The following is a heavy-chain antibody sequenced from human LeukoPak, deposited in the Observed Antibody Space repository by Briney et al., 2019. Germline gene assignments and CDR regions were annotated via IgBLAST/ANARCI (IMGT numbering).Heavy chain of an antibody. CDR3: AREYSSSGLAFDY. CDR1: WHSDSSNIPA. D-gene: IGHD6-19*01. CDR2: TYYRSKWYN. J-gene: IGHJ4*02. V-gene: IGHV6-1*01. Sequence: SQTLSLTYALSWHSDSSNIPAWNWIRQSPSRALEWLGRTYYRSKWYNDYAVSVKSRIPINPDTSKDQFALQLNSVTPEDTAVYYCAREYSSSGLAFDYWGRGTLVTVSS.